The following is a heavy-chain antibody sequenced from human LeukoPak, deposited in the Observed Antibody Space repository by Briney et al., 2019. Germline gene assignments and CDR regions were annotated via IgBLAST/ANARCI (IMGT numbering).Heavy chain of an antibody. V-gene: IGHV1-2*02. J-gene: IGHJ4*02. CDR3: AREYSASEH. Sequence: ASVKVSCKASGYTFVGYYLHWVRQAPGQGLEWMAWIDPYTGNTHYAQKFQCRITVTRDTSVSTTYMELTWLTSDDTARYYCAREYSASEHWGQGTLVTVSS. D-gene: IGHD5-12*01. CDR2: IDPYTGNT. CDR1: GYTFVGYY.